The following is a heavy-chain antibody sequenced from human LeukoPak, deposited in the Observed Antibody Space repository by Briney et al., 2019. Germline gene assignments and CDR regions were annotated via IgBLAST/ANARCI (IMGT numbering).Heavy chain of an antibody. V-gene: IGHV4-59*01. CDR2: IYYSGSI. Sequence: SETLSLTCTVSGGSISSYYWSWIRQTPGKGLEWIGYIYYSGSINYNPSLKSRVTISVDTSKNQFSLKLTSVTAADTAVYYCARDKYYYYYINVWGKGTTVTVSS. CDR1: GGSISSYY. J-gene: IGHJ6*03. CDR3: ARDKYYYYYINV.